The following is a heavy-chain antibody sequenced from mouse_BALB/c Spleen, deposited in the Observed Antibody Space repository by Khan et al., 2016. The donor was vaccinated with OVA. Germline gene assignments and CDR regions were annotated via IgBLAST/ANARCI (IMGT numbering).Heavy chain of an antibody. CDR1: GHTFTKFG. J-gene: IGHJ4*01. CDR2: INTYTGEP. V-gene: IGHV9-3-1*01. D-gene: IGHD2-10*01. CDR3: ARPPYFSYVLDN. Sequence: QIQLVQSGPEVKKPGETVKISCKASGHTFTKFGMNWVKQAPGKGLKWMGWINTYTGEPTYAADFNGRFAFSLETSASTAYLQINNLKNEDTATYFGARPPYFSYVLDNWGQGTSVTVSS.